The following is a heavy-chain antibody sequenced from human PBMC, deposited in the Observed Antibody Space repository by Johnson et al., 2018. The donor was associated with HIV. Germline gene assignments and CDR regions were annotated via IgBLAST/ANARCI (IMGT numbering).Heavy chain of an antibody. D-gene: IGHD5-12*01. CDR1: GFTVSSNE. Sequence: VQLVESRGVLVQPGGSLRLSCAASGFTVSSNEMSWVRQAPGKGLEWVSSISGGSTYYADSRKGRFTISRDNSKNTLYLQMNSLRAEDTAVYYCARDLRYSGYEYAFDIWGQGTMVTVSS. V-gene: IGHV3-38-3*01. CDR3: ARDLRYSGYEYAFDI. J-gene: IGHJ3*02. CDR2: ISGGST.